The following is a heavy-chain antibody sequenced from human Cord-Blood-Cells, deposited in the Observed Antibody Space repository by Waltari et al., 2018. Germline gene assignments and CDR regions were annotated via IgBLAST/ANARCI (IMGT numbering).Heavy chain of an antibody. CDR1: GFPFSSYG. D-gene: IGHD5-12*01. J-gene: IGHJ4*02. CDR3: ARDLGYGPPPDY. CDR2: ISSSSSTI. V-gene: IGHV3-48*02. Sequence: EVQLVESGGGLVQPGGSLRLSCAASGFPFSSYGMNWVRQAPRKGLEWVSDISSSSSTIYYADSVKGRFTISRDNAKNSLYLQMNSLRDEDTAVYYCARDLGYGPPPDYWGQGTLVTVSS.